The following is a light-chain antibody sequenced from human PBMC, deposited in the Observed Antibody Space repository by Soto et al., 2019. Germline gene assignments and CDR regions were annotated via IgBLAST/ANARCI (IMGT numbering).Light chain of an antibody. CDR3: SSYTSSSTRV. CDR1: SSDVGCYNY. V-gene: IGLV2-14*01. CDR2: EVS. J-gene: IGLJ3*02. Sequence: QSALTQPASVSGSPGQSITISCTGTSSDVGCYNYVSWYQPHPGKAPKLMIYEVSNRPSGVSNRFAGAKSGNTASLTISGHEAEDEAGYYCSSYTSSSTRVFGGGTKVTVL.